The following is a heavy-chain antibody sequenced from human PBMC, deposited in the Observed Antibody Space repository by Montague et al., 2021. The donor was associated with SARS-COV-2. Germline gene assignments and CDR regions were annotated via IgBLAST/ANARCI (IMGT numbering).Heavy chain of an antibody. Sequence: TLSLTCTVSGASISTGSYYWSWIRQPAGKGLEWIGRISISGSTNYNPSLKSRVTISVDTSKNQFSLKLNSVTAADTAVYYCARDIAVAGLFDYWGQGTLVTVSS. V-gene: IGHV4-61*02. D-gene: IGHD6-19*01. CDR2: ISISGST. CDR1: GASISTGSYY. CDR3: ARDIAVAGLFDY. J-gene: IGHJ4*02.